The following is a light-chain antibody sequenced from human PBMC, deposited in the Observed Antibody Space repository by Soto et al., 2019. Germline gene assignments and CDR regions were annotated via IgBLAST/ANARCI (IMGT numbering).Light chain of an antibody. Sequence: EIVLTQSPATLSLSPGERATLSCRASQSVSSYLAWYQQKPGQAPRLLIYDASNRATGIPARFSGSGSGTDFTLTISSREPEDFAVYYCHQRRNWPLTFGGGTKVEIK. CDR3: HQRRNWPLT. J-gene: IGKJ4*01. CDR1: QSVSSY. CDR2: DAS. V-gene: IGKV3-11*01.